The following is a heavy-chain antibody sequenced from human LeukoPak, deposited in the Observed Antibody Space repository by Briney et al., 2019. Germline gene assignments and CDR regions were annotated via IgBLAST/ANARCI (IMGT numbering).Heavy chain of an antibody. CDR1: GFTFSSYS. CDR2: ISSSGSTI. D-gene: IGHD6-13*01. CDR3: ARDPGAYSSYFDY. V-gene: IGHV3-48*04. Sequence: PGGSLRLSCAASGFTFSSYSMNWVRQAPGKGLEWVSYISSSGSTIYYADSVKGRFTISRDNAKNSLYLQMNSLRAEDTAVYYCARDPGAYSSYFDYWGQGTLVTVSS. J-gene: IGHJ4*02.